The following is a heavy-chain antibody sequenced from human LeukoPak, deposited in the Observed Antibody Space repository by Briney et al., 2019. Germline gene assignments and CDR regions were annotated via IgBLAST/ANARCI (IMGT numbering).Heavy chain of an antibody. J-gene: IGHJ4*02. Sequence: ASVKVSCKASGGTFSRLTISWVRQAPGQGFEWMGGITPIFGTANSAQKFQGRVSITADESTSTAFMELSSLRSEDTAVYYCARDTCTNGVCYGYWGQGTLVTVSS. CDR1: GGTFSRLT. D-gene: IGHD2-8*01. V-gene: IGHV1-69*13. CDR3: ARDTCTNGVCYGY. CDR2: ITPIFGTA.